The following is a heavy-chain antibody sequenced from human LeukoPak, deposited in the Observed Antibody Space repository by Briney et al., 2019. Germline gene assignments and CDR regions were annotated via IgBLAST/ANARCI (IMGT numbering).Heavy chain of an antibody. CDR2: INPKSGGT. Sequence: ASVKVSCKASGYTFTDYSLHWVRQAPGQGLEWMGWINPKSGGTNYAQKFQGRVTMTRDTSISTAYMDLSRLKSDDTAVYYCARAVMITEIRDYWGQGTLVTVSS. CDR3: ARAVMITEIRDY. J-gene: IGHJ4*02. D-gene: IGHD3-16*01. CDR1: GYTFTDYS. V-gene: IGHV1-2*02.